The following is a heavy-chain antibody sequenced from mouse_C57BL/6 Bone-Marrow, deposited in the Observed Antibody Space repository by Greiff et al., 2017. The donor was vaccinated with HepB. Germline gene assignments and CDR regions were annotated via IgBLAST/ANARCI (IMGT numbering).Heavy chain of an antibody. V-gene: IGHV5-6*01. CDR2: ISSGGSYT. CDR1: GFTFSSYG. J-gene: IGHJ3*01. Sequence: EVQLQESGGDLVKPGGSLKLSCAASGFTFSSYGMSWVRQTPDKRLEWVATISSGGSYTYYPDSVKGRFTISRDNAKNNLYLQMSHLKSEDTAMYYCAREGFFFAWFAYWGQGTLVTVSA. CDR3: AREGFFFAWFAY.